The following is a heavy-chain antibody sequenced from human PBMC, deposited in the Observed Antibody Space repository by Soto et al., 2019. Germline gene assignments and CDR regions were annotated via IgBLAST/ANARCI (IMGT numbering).Heavy chain of an antibody. CDR1: GYTFTSYA. V-gene: IGHV1-3*01. Sequence: ASVKVSCKASGYTFTSYAMHWVRQAPGQRLEWMGWINAGNGNTKYSQKFQGRVTITRDTSASTAYMELSSLRSEDTAVYYCAVFKGTHYYYGMGVWGQGTTVTVSS. CDR2: INAGNGNT. CDR3: AVFKGTHYYYGMGV. J-gene: IGHJ6*02.